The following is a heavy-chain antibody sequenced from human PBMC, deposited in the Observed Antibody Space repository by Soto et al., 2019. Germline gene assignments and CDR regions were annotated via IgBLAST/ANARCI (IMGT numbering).Heavy chain of an antibody. CDR3: ARGTRVATWTAGWFDP. CDR1: GGTVSSYS. CDR2: IIPILGVA. J-gene: IGHJ5*02. V-gene: IGHV1-69*02. Sequence: QVQLVQSGAEVKKPGSSVKVSCKASGGTVSSYSVTWVRQAPGQGLEWMGRIIPILGVANYAQKFQGRVTMTADKCTSTAYMELSSLRSGDTAVYYCARGTRVATWTAGWFDPWGQGTLVTVSS. D-gene: IGHD5-12*01.